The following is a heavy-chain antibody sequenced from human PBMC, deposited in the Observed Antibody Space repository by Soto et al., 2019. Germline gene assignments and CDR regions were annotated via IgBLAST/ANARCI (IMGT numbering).Heavy chain of an antibody. V-gene: IGHV3-33*01. CDR1: GFTFSSYG. CDR3: ARGFDLQYGMDV. CDR2: IWYDGSNK. D-gene: IGHD3-10*01. J-gene: IGHJ6*02. Sequence: GGSLRLSCAASGFTFSSYGMHWVRQAPGKGLECVAVIWYDGSNKYYADSVKGRFAISRDNSKNTLYLQMNSLRAEDTAVYYCARGFDLQYGMDVWGQGTTVTVSS.